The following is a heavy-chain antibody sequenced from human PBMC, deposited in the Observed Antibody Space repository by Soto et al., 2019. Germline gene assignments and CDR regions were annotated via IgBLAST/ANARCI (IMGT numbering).Heavy chain of an antibody. Sequence: GGSLRLSCAASGFTFSSYSMNWVRQAPGKGLEWVSSISSSSSYIYYADSVKGRFTISRDNAKNSLYLQMNSLRAEDTAVYYCARDVQPPPPQLTKILFSYYYGMDVWGQGTKVTVSS. J-gene: IGHJ6*02. CDR3: ARDVQPPPPQLTKILFSYYYGMDV. D-gene: IGHD2-2*01. CDR2: ISSSSSYI. V-gene: IGHV3-21*01. CDR1: GFTFSSYS.